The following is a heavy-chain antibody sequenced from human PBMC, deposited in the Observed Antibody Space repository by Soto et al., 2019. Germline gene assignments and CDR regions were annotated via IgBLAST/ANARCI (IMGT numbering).Heavy chain of an antibody. CDR2: ISYTGRT. D-gene: IGHD6-6*01. J-gene: IGHJ5*02. CDR3: ARGSFSSSSSWFDP. V-gene: IGHV4-31*03. CDR1: GGSISSDANF. Sequence: SETLSLTCTVSGGSISSDANFWSWIRQLPGRGLEWIGYISYTGRTYNTPSLNSRLTISLDTSKNLLSLRLSAVTAADTAVYFCARGSFSSSSSWFDPWGQGTLVTVSS.